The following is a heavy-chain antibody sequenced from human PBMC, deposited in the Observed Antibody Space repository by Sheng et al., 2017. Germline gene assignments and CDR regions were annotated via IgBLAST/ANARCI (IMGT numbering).Heavy chain of an antibody. CDR3: ARSRVPGDYYYMDV. V-gene: IGHV1-69*05. D-gene: IGHD7-27*01. CDR1: GGTFSSYA. J-gene: IGHJ6*03. CDR2: IIPIFGTA. Sequence: QVQLVQSGAEVKKPGSSVKVSCKASGGTFSSYAISWVRQAPGQGLEWMGGIIPIFGTANYAQKFQGRVTITTDESTSTAYMELSSLRSEDTAVYYCARSRVPGDYYYMDVWGKGTTVTVSS.